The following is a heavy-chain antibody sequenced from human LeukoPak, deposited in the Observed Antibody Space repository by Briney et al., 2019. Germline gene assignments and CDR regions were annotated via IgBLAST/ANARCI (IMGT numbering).Heavy chain of an antibody. V-gene: IGHV3-48*01. Sequence: GGSLRLSCAASGFTFSSYSMNWVRQAPGKGLEWVSYISSSSTIYYADSVKGRFTISRDNAKNSLYLQMNSRRAEDTAVYYCARRYIRDYWGQGTLVTVSS. CDR2: ISSSSTI. CDR3: ARRYIRDY. J-gene: IGHJ4*02. D-gene: IGHD5-18*01. CDR1: GFTFSSYS.